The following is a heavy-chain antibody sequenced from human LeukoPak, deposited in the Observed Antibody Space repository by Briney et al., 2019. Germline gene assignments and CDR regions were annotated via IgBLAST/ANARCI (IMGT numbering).Heavy chain of an antibody. V-gene: IGHV3-9*01. D-gene: IGHD2-15*01. Sequence: RGSLRLSRTASGFTFYDYAMQWVRHAPGKGLEWGSGINWNGHSIDYADSVKGRFTISRDNAKNSLYLQMNSLRAEDTAVYYCTRDPTRRFDYWGQGTLVTVSS. CDR1: GFTFYDYA. CDR2: INWNGHSI. CDR3: TRDPTRRFDY. J-gene: IGHJ4*02.